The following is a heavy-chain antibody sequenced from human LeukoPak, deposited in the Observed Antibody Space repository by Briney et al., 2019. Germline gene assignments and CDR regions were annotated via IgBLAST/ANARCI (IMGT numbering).Heavy chain of an antibody. Sequence: GGSLRLSCAASGFTVSSNYMSWVRQAPGKGLEWVSVIYSGGSTYYADSVKGRFTISRDNSKNTLYLQMNSLRAEDTAVYYCARVYYYDSSGYYPYYFDYWGQGTLVTVSS. CDR3: ARVYYYDSSGYYPYYFDY. CDR1: GFTVSSNY. J-gene: IGHJ4*02. V-gene: IGHV3-53*01. D-gene: IGHD3-22*01. CDR2: IYSGGST.